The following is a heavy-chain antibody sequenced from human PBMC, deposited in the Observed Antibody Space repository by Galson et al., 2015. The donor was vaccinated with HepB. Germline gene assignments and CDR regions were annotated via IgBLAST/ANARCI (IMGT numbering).Heavy chain of an antibody. V-gene: IGHV3-48*02. D-gene: IGHD3-3*01. J-gene: IGHJ4*02. CDR2: IRTSSGIK. CDR1: GFTFSSYS. CDR3: AREPQAGGGYDFWSGYYNGALAY. Sequence: SLRLSCAASGFTFSSYSMNWVHQAPGKGLEWISYIRTSSGIKYYADSVKGRFTISRDNAKNSLFLQMNSLRDEDTALYYCAREPQAGGGYDFWSGYYNGALAYWGQASLVTVSS.